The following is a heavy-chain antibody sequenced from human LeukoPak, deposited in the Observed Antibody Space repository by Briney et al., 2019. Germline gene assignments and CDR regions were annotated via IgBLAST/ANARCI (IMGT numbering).Heavy chain of an antibody. D-gene: IGHD6-19*01. CDR2: INPSGGST. Sequence: ASVKVSCKASGGTFSSYAISWVRQAPGQGLEWMGIINPSGGSTSYAQKFQGRVTMTRDMSTSTVYMELSSLRSEDTAVYYCARVMGGEWLGAFDIWGQGTMVTVSS. CDR1: GGTFSSYA. J-gene: IGHJ3*02. CDR3: ARVMGGEWLGAFDI. V-gene: IGHV1-46*01.